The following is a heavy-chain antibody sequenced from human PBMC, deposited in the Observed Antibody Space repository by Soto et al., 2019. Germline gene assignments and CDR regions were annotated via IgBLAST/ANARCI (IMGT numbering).Heavy chain of an antibody. Sequence: PSQTLSLTFAISGDSVSSNSAAWNWIRLSPSRGLEWLARTYYRSRWYNDYAVSVRSRITVNPDTSKNQFSLQLTSVTPEDTAVYYCARHDGSGIFYYMDVWGKGTTVTVSS. V-gene: IGHV6-1*01. D-gene: IGHD3-10*01. CDR1: GDSVSSNSAA. CDR3: ARHDGSGIFYYMDV. CDR2: TYYRSRWYN. J-gene: IGHJ6*03.